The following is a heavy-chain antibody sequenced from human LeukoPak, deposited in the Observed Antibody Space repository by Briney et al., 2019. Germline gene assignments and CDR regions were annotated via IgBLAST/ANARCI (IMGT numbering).Heavy chain of an antibody. D-gene: IGHD2-8*02. CDR1: GGSFSGYY. Sequence: PSETLSLTCAVCGGSFSGYYWSWLRQPPGKGLEWIGEINHSGSTNYNPSLKSRVTISVDTSKNQFSLMLSSVTAADTAVYYCARGRGRHHIVLVVYATPNWFDPWGQGTLVTVSS. V-gene: IGHV4-34*01. J-gene: IGHJ5*02. CDR2: INHSGST. CDR3: ARGRGRHHIVLVVYATPNWFDP.